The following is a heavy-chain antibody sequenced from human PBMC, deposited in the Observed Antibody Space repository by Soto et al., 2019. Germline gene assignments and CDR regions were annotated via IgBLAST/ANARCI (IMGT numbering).Heavy chain of an antibody. CDR2: ISYDGDDK. Sequence: QVQLVESGGGVVQPGRSLTLSCVASGFTFSNFAMHWVRQAPGKGLEWVTFISYDGDDKYYADSVRGRFTVSRDNSRNTLYLQMNNLSDEDTAIYYCARESYGNDYRGRGILVTVSS. D-gene: IGHD3-16*01. CDR1: GFTFSNFA. J-gene: IGHJ4*02. CDR3: ARESYGNDY. V-gene: IGHV3-30*03.